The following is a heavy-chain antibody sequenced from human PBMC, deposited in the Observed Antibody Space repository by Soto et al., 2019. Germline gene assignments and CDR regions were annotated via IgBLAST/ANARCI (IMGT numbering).Heavy chain of an antibody. CDR3: ASRAWTKKFDY. Sequence: SETLSLTCAVYGGSFSGYYWSWIRQPPGKGLEWIGEINHSGSTNYNPSLKSRVTISVDTSKNQFSLKLSSVTAADTAVYYCASRAWTKKFDYWGQGTLVTVSS. V-gene: IGHV4-34*01. CDR1: GGSFSGYY. J-gene: IGHJ4*02. D-gene: IGHD5-12*01. CDR2: INHSGST.